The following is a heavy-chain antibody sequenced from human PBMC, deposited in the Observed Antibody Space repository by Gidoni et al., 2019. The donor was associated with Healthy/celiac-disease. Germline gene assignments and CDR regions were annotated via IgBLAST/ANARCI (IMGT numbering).Heavy chain of an antibody. Sequence: EVQLLESGGGLVQPGGSLRLSCAASGFTFSSYAMSWVRQAPGKGLEWVSAMSGRGDTPYNADSGKGRFTISRENSKNTLYLRMNSLRAEDTAVYYWAKERGGAVTTSLYFDYWGQGTLVTVSS. CDR3: AKERGGAVTTSLYFDY. J-gene: IGHJ4*02. V-gene: IGHV3-23*01. D-gene: IGHD4-17*01. CDR1: GFTFSSYA. CDR2: MSGRGDTP.